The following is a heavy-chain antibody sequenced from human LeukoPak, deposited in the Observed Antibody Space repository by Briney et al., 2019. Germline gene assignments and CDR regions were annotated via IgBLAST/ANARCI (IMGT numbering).Heavy chain of an antibody. D-gene: IGHD5-18*01. V-gene: IGHV1-24*01. J-gene: IGHJ4*02. Sequence: ASVKVSCKVSGYTLTELSMHWVRQAPGKGLEWMGGFDPEDGETIYAQKFQGRVTMTEDTSTDTAYMELSSLRSEDTAVYYCATAGLWLHYFGYWGQGTLVTVSS. CDR3: ATAGLWLHYFGY. CDR2: FDPEDGET. CDR1: GYTLTELS.